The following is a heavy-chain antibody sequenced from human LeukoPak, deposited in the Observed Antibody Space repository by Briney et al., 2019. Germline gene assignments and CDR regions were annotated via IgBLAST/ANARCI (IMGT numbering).Heavy chain of an antibody. CDR3: AREGRYCSSTSCYTPLNSRYGMDV. Sequence: SETLSLTCAVYGGSFSGYYWSWIRQPPGQGLEWIGEINHSGSTNYNPSLKSRVTISVDTSKNQFSLKLSSVTAADTAVYYCAREGRYCSSTSCYTPLNSRYGMDVWGQGTTVTVSS. J-gene: IGHJ6*02. V-gene: IGHV4-34*01. CDR2: INHSGST. CDR1: GGSFSGYY. D-gene: IGHD2-2*02.